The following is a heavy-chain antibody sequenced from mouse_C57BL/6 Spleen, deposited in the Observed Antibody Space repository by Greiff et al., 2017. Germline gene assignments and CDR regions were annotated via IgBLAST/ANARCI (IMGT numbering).Heavy chain of an antibody. CDR3: ARSYYDYDNAMDY. CDR1: GYAFTNYL. V-gene: IGHV1-54*01. J-gene: IGHJ4*01. D-gene: IGHD2-4*01. Sequence: QVQLKQSGAELVRPGTSVKVSCKASGYAFTNYLIEWVKQRPGQGLEWIGVINPGSGGTNYNEKFKGKATLTADKSSSTAYMQLSSLTSEDSAVYFCARSYYDYDNAMDYWGEGTSVTVSS. CDR2: INPGSGGT.